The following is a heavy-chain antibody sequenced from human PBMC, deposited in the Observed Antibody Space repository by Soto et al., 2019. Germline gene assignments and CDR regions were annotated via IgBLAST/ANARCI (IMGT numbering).Heavy chain of an antibody. J-gene: IGHJ6*02. V-gene: IGHV1-18*04. CDR2: ISAYNGNT. CDR1: GYTFTSYG. Sequence: GASVKVSCKASGYTFTSYGISWVRQAPGQGLEWMGWISAYNGNTNYAQKLQGRVTMTTDTSTSTAYMELRSLRSDDTAVYYCARVVVVPAADYYYYYGMDVWGQGTTVTVSS. D-gene: IGHD2-2*01. CDR3: ARVVVVPAADYYYYYGMDV.